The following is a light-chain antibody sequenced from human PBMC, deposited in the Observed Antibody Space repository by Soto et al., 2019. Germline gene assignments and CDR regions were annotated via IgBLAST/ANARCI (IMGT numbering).Light chain of an antibody. CDR3: QQYGSSPLT. Sequence: EIVLTQSPGTLSLSPGERATLSCRASQSVSSSFLAWYQQKPGQAPRLLIYVASSTATGIPDRFSGSGSGTDFTLTISSLEPEAVAVYYCQQYGSSPLTFDGGTKVETK. CDR1: QSVSSSF. V-gene: IGKV3-20*01. CDR2: VAS. J-gene: IGKJ4*01.